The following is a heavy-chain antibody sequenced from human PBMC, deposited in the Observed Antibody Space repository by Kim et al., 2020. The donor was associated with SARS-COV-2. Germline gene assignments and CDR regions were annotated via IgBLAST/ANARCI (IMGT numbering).Heavy chain of an antibody. CDR2: IDQGGSET. CDR3: ARLGVRTVDY. Sequence: GGSLRLSCAASGFSFGDRWMSWVRQAPGRGLEWVANIDQGGSETYYVDSVKGRFTISRDNAKRSLSLQMNSLRVEDTGVYYCARLGVRTVDYWGQGTLV. CDR1: GFSFGDRW. V-gene: IGHV3-7*01. D-gene: IGHD3-3*01. J-gene: IGHJ4*02.